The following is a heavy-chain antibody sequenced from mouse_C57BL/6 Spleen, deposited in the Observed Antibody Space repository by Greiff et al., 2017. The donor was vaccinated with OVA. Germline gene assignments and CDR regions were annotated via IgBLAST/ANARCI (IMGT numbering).Heavy chain of an antibody. D-gene: IGHD2-3*01. CDR1: GYTFPSYW. Sequence: QVQLQQPGAELVKPGASVKVSCTASGYTFPSYWIHWVKPRPVPGLEWIGRIPPSDSDTNYHHKFKGKATLTVDKSSSTAYMQLSSLTSEDSAVDYCAIDGWSSYAMDYWGQGTSVTVYS. CDR2: IPPSDSDT. CDR3: AIDGWSSYAMDY. V-gene: IGHV1-74*01. J-gene: IGHJ4*01.